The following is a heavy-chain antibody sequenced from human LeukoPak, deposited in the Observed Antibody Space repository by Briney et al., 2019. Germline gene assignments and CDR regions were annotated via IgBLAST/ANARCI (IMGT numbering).Heavy chain of an antibody. CDR1: GFTLRSYS. Sequence: PGGSLRLSCAASGFTLRSYSMNWVRQAPGKGLEWVSSINSRGNDKYYAESVKGRFTISRDNAKNSLYLQMYNLRVEDTAVYYCAREGSIVPHQDLDCWGQGSLVTVSS. CDR3: AREGSIVPHQDLDC. J-gene: IGHJ4*02. D-gene: IGHD2-21*01. CDR2: INSRGNDK. V-gene: IGHV3-21*01.